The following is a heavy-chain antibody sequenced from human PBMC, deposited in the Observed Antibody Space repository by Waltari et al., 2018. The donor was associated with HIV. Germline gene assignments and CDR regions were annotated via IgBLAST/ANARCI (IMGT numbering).Heavy chain of an antibody. J-gene: IGHJ4*02. CDR3: ARGVDDYVWGSYQIL. CDR2: INSDGSTT. V-gene: IGHV3-74*01. CDR1: GFTFSSYW. D-gene: IGHD3-16*02. Sequence: EVQLVESGGGLVQPGGSLRLSCAASGFTFSSYWMHWVRQAPGKGLVWVSRINSDGSTTSYADSVKGRFTISRDNAKNTLYLQMNSLRAEDTAMYYCARGVDDYVWGSYQILWGQGTLVTVSS.